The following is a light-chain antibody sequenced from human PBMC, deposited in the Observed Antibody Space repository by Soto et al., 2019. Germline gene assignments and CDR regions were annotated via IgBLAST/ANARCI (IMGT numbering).Light chain of an antibody. CDR2: LGS. CDR1: QSLLHTNGYNY. CDR3: MQALQTPYT. V-gene: IGKV2-28*01. J-gene: IGKJ2*01. Sequence: DIVMTQSPLSLPVTPGEPASISCRSSQSLLHTNGYNYLDWYLQKPGQSPQLLIYLGSNRASGVNDXXSGRGSGTDFTLKISRVEAEDVGVYYCMQALQTPYTFGQGTKLEIK.